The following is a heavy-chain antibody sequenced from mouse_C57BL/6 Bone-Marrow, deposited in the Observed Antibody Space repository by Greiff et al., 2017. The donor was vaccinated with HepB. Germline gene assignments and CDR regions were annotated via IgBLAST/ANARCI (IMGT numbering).Heavy chain of an antibody. D-gene: IGHD1-1*01. CDR2: IYPRSGNT. CDR3: ARPFTTVVPY. CDR1: GYTFTSYG. Sequence: VQRVESGAELARPGASVKLSCKASGYTFTSYGISWVKQRTGQGLEWIGEIYPRSGNTYYNEKFKGKATLTADKSSSTAYMELRSLTSEDSAVYFCARPFTTVVPYWGQGTTLTVSS. V-gene: IGHV1-81*01. J-gene: IGHJ2*01.